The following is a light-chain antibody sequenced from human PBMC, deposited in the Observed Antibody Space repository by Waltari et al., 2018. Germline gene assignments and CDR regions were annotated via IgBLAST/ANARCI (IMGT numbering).Light chain of an antibody. J-gene: IGKJ1*01. Sequence: EVVMTQSPPTLSVSPGARVPLSCRASPRVRKNLAWHQQKPGQAPRLLIYRAPTRAAGIPPRFSGSGSGTEFTLTISSLHSEDFAVYYCQQYNNWAPWTFGQGTKVEIK. V-gene: IGKV3-15*01. CDR2: RAP. CDR3: QQYNNWAPWT. CDR1: PRVRKN.